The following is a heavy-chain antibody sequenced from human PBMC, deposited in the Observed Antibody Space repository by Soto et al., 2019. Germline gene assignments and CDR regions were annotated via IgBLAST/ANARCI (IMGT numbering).Heavy chain of an antibody. Sequence: EVQLVESGGGLVQPGGSLRLSCAASGVTFRTYWLHWVRQAPGKGPAWISRINSDGRSTSYADSVKGRFTISRDNAKNTLYLQMSSLRAEDTAVYYCARDSGYCSGGSCYEGLLDYWGQGTRVTVSS. V-gene: IGHV3-74*01. CDR3: ARDSGYCSGGSCYEGLLDY. CDR1: GVTFRTYW. CDR2: INSDGRST. D-gene: IGHD2-15*01. J-gene: IGHJ4*02.